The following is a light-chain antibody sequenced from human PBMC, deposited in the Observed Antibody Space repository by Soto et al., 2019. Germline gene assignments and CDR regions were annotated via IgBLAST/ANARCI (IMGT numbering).Light chain of an antibody. CDR3: SAYTWNNTRV. Sequence: QSALTQPASVSGSPGQSITISCTGTSSDVGDYTYVSWHQHHPGKAPKLMIYDVTNRPSGVSNRFSGSKSGNTASLTISGLQAEDEAHYYCSAYTWNNTRVFGGGTKRTVL. CDR1: SSDVGDYTY. CDR2: DVT. V-gene: IGLV2-14*03. J-gene: IGLJ3*02.